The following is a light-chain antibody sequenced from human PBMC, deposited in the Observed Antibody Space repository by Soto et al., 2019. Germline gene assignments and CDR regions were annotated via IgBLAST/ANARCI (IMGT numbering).Light chain of an antibody. CDR1: QSVSSD. V-gene: IGKV3-15*01. Sequence: VVTKSPATLSVFPGETATLSCSASQSVSSDFAWYQQRPGQAPRLLIYGASTRATGIPARFRGRGSGTEFRITISSLQSEDFATSYCQQYNTWHPKMAFGRGTKVDIK. CDR2: GAS. J-gene: IGKJ1*01. CDR3: QQYNTWHPKMA.